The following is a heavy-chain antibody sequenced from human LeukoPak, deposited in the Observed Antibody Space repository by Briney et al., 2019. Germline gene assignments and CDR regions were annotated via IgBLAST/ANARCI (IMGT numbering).Heavy chain of an antibody. CDR3: ARSGSYGGHFDN. J-gene: IGHJ4*02. CDR2: IYYSGTT. V-gene: IGHV4-59*08. D-gene: IGHD1-26*01. CDR1: GASISNYY. Sequence: PSETLSLTCTVSGASISNYYCSWIRQSPGKGLEWIGYIYYSGTTNYNPSLKSRVTISVDTSKNQFSLKLTSVTAADTAVCYCARSGSYGGHFDNWGQGTLVTVSS.